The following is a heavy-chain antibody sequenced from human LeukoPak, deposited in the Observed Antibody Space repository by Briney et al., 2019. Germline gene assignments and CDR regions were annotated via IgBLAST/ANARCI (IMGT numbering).Heavy chain of an antibody. Sequence: GGSLRLSCAASGFTFSSYAMSWVRQAPGKGLEWVSGISGSSDNTYYADSVKGRFTISRDNSKNTLYLQMNSLRADDTAVYYCAKGGLVHRFDPWGQGTLVTVSS. V-gene: IGHV3-23*01. J-gene: IGHJ5*02. CDR3: AKGGLVHRFDP. CDR1: GFTFSSYA. CDR2: ISGSSDNT.